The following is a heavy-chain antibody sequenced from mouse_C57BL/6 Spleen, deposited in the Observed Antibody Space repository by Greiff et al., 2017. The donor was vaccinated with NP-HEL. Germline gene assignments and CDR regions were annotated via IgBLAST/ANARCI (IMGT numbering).Heavy chain of an antibody. CDR2: IYPGDGDT. CDR3: APLLRRNYAMDY. D-gene: IGHD1-2*01. J-gene: IGHJ4*01. CDR1: GYAFSSSW. V-gene: IGHV1-82*01. Sequence: VQLQQSGPELVKPGASVKISCKASGYAFSSSWMNWVKQRPGKGLEWIGRIYPGDGDTNYNGKFKGKATLTADKSSSTAYMQLSSLTSEDSAVYFCAPLLRRNYAMDYWGQGTSVTVSS.